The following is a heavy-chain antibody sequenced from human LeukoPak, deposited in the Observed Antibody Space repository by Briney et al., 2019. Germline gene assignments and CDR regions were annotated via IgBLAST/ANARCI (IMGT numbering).Heavy chain of an antibody. CDR1: GGSISSYY. J-gene: IGHJ3*02. CDR2: TYYSGST. CDR3: ASLSYSSGWLWHNDAFDI. Sequence: SETLSLTCTVSGGSISSYYWSWIRQPPGKGLEWIGYTYYSGSTNYNPSLKSRVTISVDTSKNQFSLKLSSVTAADTAVYYCASLSYSSGWLWHNDAFDIWGQGTMVTVSS. V-gene: IGHV4-59*08. D-gene: IGHD6-19*01.